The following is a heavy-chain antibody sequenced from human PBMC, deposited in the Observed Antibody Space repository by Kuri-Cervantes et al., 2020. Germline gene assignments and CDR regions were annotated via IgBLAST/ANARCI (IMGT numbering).Heavy chain of an antibody. Sequence: GSLRLSCTVSGGSISSGDYYWSWIRQSPGKGLEWIGYIFYSGSTNYNPSLKSRVTISVDTSKNQFSLKLRSVTAADTAVYYCARDPGEWGQGTLVTVSS. CDR2: IFYSGST. V-gene: IGHV4-61*08. CDR1: GGSISSGDYY. J-gene: IGHJ4*02. D-gene: IGHD3-16*01. CDR3: ARDPGE.